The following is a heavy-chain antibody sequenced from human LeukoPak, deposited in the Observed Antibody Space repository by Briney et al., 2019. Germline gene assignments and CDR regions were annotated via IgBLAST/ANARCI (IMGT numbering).Heavy chain of an antibody. CDR1: GYTFTSYA. CDR3: ARCGYSDGWSCDH. J-gene: IGHJ5*02. CDR2: INTGNGNT. V-gene: IGHV1-3*04. D-gene: IGHD5-18*01. Sequence: ASVKVSCKASGYTFTSYAMHWVRQAPGQRLEWMGWINTGNGNTKYSQKFQGRVTVTRDTSASTAYMELSSLRSEDTAVYYCARCGYSDGWSCDHWGQGTLVTVSS.